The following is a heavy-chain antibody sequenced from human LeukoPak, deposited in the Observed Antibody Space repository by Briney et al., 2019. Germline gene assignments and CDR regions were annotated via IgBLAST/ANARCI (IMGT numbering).Heavy chain of an antibody. Sequence: SETLSLTCAVSGGSISSYYWSWIRQPPGKGLEWVGEINHSGSTNYNPSLKSRVTISVDTSKNQFSLKLSSVTAADTAVHYCAREAGYSYGPFDYWAQGPLVTVSS. CDR1: GGSISSYY. J-gene: IGHJ4*02. CDR3: AREAGYSYGPFDY. CDR2: INHSGST. V-gene: IGHV4-34*01. D-gene: IGHD5-18*01.